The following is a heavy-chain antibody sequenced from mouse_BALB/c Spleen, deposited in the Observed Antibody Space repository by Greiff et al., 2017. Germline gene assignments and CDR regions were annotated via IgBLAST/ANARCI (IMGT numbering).Heavy chain of an antibody. CDR3: ARDDTGFDY. V-gene: IGHV3-6*02. Sequence: EVKLMESGPGLVKPSQSLSLSCSVTGYSFTSGYFWYWIRQFPGNKLEWMGYISYDGSNNYNPSLKNRISITRDTSKNQFFLKLNSVTTEDTATYYCARDDTGFDYWGQGTTLTVSS. CDR2: ISYDGSN. J-gene: IGHJ2*01. D-gene: IGHD4-1*01. CDR1: GYSFTSGYF.